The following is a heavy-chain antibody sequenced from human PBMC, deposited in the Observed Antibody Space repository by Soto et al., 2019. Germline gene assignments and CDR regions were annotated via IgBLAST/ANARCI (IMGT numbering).Heavy chain of an antibody. CDR1: GFTFSSSS. CDR3: AKSLRVVVVAAPTGFDY. D-gene: IGHD2-15*01. V-gene: IGHV3-21*04. J-gene: IGHJ4*02. Sequence: GGSLRLSCAASGFTFSSSSMNWVRQAPGKGLEWVSSISSSSSYIYYADSVKGRFTISRDNAKNSLYLQMNSLRAEDTAVYYCAKSLRVVVVAAPTGFDYWGQGTLVTVSS. CDR2: ISSSSSYI.